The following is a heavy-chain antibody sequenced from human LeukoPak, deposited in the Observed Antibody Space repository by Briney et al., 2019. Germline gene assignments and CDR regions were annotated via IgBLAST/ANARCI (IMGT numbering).Heavy chain of an antibody. CDR2: MYSDGST. CDR3: ARSNWYFDI. J-gene: IGHJ2*01. Sequence: GVSLRLSCVVSGITVNSNYMSWVRQAPGKGLEWVSVMYSDGSTYYADSVKGRFTISRDNSKNTLSLQMNSLSVEDTAVYYCARSNWYFDIWGRGTLVTVSS. V-gene: IGHV3-66*01. CDR1: GITVNSNY.